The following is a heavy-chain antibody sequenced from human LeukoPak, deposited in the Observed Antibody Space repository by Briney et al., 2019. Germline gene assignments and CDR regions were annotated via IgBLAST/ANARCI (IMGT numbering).Heavy chain of an antibody. J-gene: IGHJ4*02. CDR1: GFTFPSYA. CDR3: AKDYPALGYCTSSTCSFFDY. CDR2: ISDSSYST. D-gene: IGHD2-2*01. V-gene: IGHV3-23*01. Sequence: GGSLRLSCAASGFTFPSYAMSWVRQAPGKGLEWVSAISDSSYSTFYADSVKGRFTVSRDDSQYTLSLQMNSLRAEDTGVYYCAKDYPALGYCTSSTCSFFDYWGQGILVTVSS.